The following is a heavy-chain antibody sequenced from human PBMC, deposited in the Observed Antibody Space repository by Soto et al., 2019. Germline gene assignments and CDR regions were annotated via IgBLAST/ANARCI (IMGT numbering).Heavy chain of an antibody. Sequence: QVQLVQSGAEVKKPGSSVKVSCKASGGTFSSYAISWVRQAPGQGLEWMGGIIPIFGTANYAQKFQGRVTITADESTSTAYMELSSLRSEDTAVYYCVSLWSSEKGQYYFDYWGQGTLVTVSS. CDR2: IIPIFGTA. J-gene: IGHJ4*02. V-gene: IGHV1-69*01. D-gene: IGHD2-21*01. CDR1: GGTFSSYA. CDR3: VSLWSSEKGQYYFDY.